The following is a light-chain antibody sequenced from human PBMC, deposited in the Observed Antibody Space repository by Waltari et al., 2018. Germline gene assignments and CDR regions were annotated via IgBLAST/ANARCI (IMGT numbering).Light chain of an antibody. J-gene: IGLJ3*02. Sequence: SVLTQPPSVTGAPGQRVTISCTGSSYNIGSDYHVHWYQQVPGMAPKLLLYGNNKRPSGVPDRFSGSKSGTSASLAIAGLQPEDEADYYCQSFDIILTGWVFGGGTRLTVL. V-gene: IGLV1-40*01. CDR2: GNN. CDR1: SYNIGSDYH. CDR3: QSFDIILTGWV.